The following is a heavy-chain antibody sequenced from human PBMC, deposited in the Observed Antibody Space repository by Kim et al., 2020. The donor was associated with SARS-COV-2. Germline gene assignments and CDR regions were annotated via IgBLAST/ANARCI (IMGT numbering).Heavy chain of an antibody. J-gene: IGHJ3*02. D-gene: IGHD3-22*01. Sequence: SETLSLTCTVSGGSISSSSYYWGWIRQPPGKGLEWIGSIYYSGSTYYNPSLKSRVTISVDTSKNQFSLKLSSVTAADTAVYYCARDRGYYYDSSGYLDAFDIWGQGTMVTVSS. V-gene: IGHV4-39*02. CDR2: IYYSGST. CDR3: ARDRGYYYDSSGYLDAFDI. CDR1: GGSISSSSYY.